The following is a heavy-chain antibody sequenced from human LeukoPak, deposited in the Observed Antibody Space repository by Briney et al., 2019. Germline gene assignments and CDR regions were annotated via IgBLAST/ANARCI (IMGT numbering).Heavy chain of an antibody. CDR2: INWNGIST. CDR1: GFSLQNHG. CDR3: ARAIEYCSGGSCLLDS. J-gene: IGHJ4*02. Sequence: PGGSLRLSCAASGFSLQNHGMSWVRQPPGKGLEWVSGINWNGISTTYADSVKGRFTISRDNAKNSLFLLMNSLRAEDTAFYYCARAIEYCSGGSCLLDSWGQGTLVTVSS. D-gene: IGHD2-15*01. V-gene: IGHV3-20*04.